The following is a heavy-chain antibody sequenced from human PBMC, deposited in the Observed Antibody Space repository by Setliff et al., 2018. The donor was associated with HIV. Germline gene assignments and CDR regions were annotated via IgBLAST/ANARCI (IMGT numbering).Heavy chain of an antibody. D-gene: IGHD3-22*01. CDR1: GYTFTSYG. CDR3: AKGGYYDSTGYYYYYLYYLDE. CDR2: ISAYNGNT. Sequence: ASVKVSCKASGYTFTSYGISWVRQAPGQGLEWMGWISAYNGNTNYAQKLQGRVTMTTDTSTSTAYMELSSLRSEDTAVYYCAKGGYYDSTGYYYYYLYYLDEWGKGTTVTVSS. J-gene: IGHJ6*03. V-gene: IGHV1-18*01.